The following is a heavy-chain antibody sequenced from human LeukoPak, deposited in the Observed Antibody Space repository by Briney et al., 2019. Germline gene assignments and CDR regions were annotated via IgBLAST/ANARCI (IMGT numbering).Heavy chain of an antibody. V-gene: IGHV1-46*01. CDR1: GYTFTSYY. CDR3: AVGGSYYYYYYMDV. Sequence: ASVKVSCKASGYTFTSYYMHWVRQAPGQGLEWMGIINPSGGSTSYAQKFQERVTITRDMSTSTAYMELSSLRSEDTAVYYCAVGGSYYYYYYMDVWGKGTTVTVSS. CDR2: INPSGGST. D-gene: IGHD1-26*01. J-gene: IGHJ6*03.